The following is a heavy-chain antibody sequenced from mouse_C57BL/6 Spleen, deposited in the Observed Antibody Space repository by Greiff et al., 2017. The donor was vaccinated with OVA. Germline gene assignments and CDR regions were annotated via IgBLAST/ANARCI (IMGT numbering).Heavy chain of an antibody. V-gene: IGHV8-8*01. D-gene: IGHD1-1*01. CDR3: ARRFITTVVATPYYYAMDY. J-gene: IGHJ4*01. Sequence: QVTLKESGPGILQPSQTLSLTCSFSGFSLSTFGMGVGWIRQPSGKGLEWLAHIWWDDDKYYNPALKSRLTISKDTSKNQVFLKIANVDTADTATYYCARRFITTVVATPYYYAMDYWGQGTSVTVSS. CDR1: GFSLSTFGMG. CDR2: IWWDDDK.